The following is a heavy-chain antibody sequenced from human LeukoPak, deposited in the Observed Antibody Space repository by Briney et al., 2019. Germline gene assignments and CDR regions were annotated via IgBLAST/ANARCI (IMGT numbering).Heavy chain of an antibody. Sequence: KTSETLSLTCTVSGGSISSYHWSWIRQPPGKGLEWIGYIYYSGSTNYNPSLKSRVTISVDTSKNQFSLKLSSVTAADTAVYYCAKSSSGWYSLGYWGQGTLVTVSS. CDR3: AKSSSGWYSLGY. CDR1: GGSISSYH. CDR2: IYYSGST. D-gene: IGHD6-19*01. J-gene: IGHJ4*02. V-gene: IGHV4-59*01.